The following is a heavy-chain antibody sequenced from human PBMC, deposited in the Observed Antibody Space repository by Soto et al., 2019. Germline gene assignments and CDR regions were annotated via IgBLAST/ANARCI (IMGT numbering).Heavy chain of an antibody. J-gene: IGHJ6*02. V-gene: IGHV4-34*01. CDR3: ARAPRVAGIRDGMDV. D-gene: IGHD6-19*01. Sequence: QVQLQQWGAGLLKPSETLSLTCAVYGGSFSGYYWSWIRQPPGKGLEWIGEINHSGSTNYNPSLKSRVTISVDTSKNQFSLKLSSVTAADTAVYYCARAPRVAGIRDGMDVWGQGTTVTVSS. CDR1: GGSFSGYY. CDR2: INHSGST.